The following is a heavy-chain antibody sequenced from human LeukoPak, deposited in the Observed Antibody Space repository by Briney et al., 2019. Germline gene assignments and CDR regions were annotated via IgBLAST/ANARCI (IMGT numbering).Heavy chain of an antibody. Sequence: PGRSLRLSCAASGFTFDDYGMHWVRQAPGKGLERVSSISWNSASVGYVDSVKGRFTISRGNAKNSLYLQMNSLRAEDTALYYCAKDYGYSSSWYDYWGQGTLVTVSS. CDR2: ISWNSASV. CDR3: AKDYGYSSSWYDY. V-gene: IGHV3-9*01. D-gene: IGHD6-13*01. J-gene: IGHJ4*02. CDR1: GFTFDDYG.